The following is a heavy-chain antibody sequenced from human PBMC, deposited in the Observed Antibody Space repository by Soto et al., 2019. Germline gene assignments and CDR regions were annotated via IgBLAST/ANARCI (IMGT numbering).Heavy chain of an antibody. J-gene: IGHJ4*02. V-gene: IGHV3-7*03. CDR2: IKHDGSVK. D-gene: IGHD6-13*01. CDR3: ARAPYINAWYRFDL. Sequence: GGSLRLSCEASGFTFRGYWMSWVRQAPGKGLEWVADIKHDGSVKSYVDSVKGRFTISRDNAKKLLYLQMSGLRAEDTALYYCARAPYINAWYRFDLWGQGTLVTVSS. CDR1: GFTFRGYW.